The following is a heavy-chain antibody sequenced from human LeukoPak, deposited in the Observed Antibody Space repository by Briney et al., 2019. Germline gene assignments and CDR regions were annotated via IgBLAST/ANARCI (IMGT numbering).Heavy chain of an antibody. J-gene: IGHJ3*02. V-gene: IGHV4-59*01. CDR3: ARVKDDSSGYSHDAFDI. D-gene: IGHD3-22*01. Sequence: SETLSLTCTVSGGSISSYYWSWIRQPPGKGLEWIGSIYYSGSTNYNPSLKSRVTISVDTSKNQFSLKLSYVTAADTAVYYCARVKDDSSGYSHDAFDIWGQGTMVTVSS. CDR2: IYYSGST. CDR1: GGSISSYY.